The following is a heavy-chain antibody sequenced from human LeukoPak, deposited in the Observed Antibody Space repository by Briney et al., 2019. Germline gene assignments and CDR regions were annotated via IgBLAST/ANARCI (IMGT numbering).Heavy chain of an antibody. Sequence: WGSLRLSCAASGFTVSSNYMSWVRQAPGKGLEWVSVIYSGGSTYYADSVKGRFTISRDNSKNTLYLQMNGLRAEDTAVYYCARMPGIDYYYYYGMDVWGQGTTVTVSS. CDR2: IYSGGST. CDR3: ARMPGIDYYYYYGMDV. D-gene: IGHD6-13*01. V-gene: IGHV3-53*01. CDR1: GFTVSSNY. J-gene: IGHJ6*02.